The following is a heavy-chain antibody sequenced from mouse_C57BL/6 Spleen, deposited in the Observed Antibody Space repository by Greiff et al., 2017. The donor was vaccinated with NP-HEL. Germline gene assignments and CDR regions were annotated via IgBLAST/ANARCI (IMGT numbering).Heavy chain of an antibody. Sequence: VHLVESGAELVRPGTSVKVSCKASGYAFTNYLIEWVKQRPGQGLEWIGVINPGSGGTNYNEKFKGKATLTADKSSSTAYMQLSSLTSEDSAVYFCAEGFAYWGQGTLVTVSA. CDR2: INPGSGGT. CDR1: GYAFTNYL. V-gene: IGHV1-54*01. J-gene: IGHJ3*01. CDR3: AEGFAY.